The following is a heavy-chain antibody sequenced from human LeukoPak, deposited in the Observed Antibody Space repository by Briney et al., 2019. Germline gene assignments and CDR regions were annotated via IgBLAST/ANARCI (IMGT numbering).Heavy chain of an antibody. CDR3: ARDFPSRGGAILFRFDY. J-gene: IGHJ4*02. CDR2: INPSGGST. Sequence: WASVKVSCKASGYTFTGYYMHWVRQAPGQGLEWMGIINPSGGSTSYAQKLQGRVTVTRDTSTSTVYMELSSLRSEDTAVYYCARDFPSRGGAILFRFDYWGQGTLVTVSS. D-gene: IGHD3-10*01. CDR1: GYTFTGYY. V-gene: IGHV1-46*01.